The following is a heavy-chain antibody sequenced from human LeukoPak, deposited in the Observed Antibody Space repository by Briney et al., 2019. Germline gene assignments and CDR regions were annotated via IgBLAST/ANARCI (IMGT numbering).Heavy chain of an antibody. J-gene: IGHJ4*02. D-gene: IGHD2-21*01. CDR1: GGSFSGYY. Sequence: SETLSLTCAVYGGSFSGYYWSWIRQPPGKGLEWIGEINHSGSTNYNPSLKSRVTISVDTSKNQFSLKLSSVTAADTAVYYCASGRGRVMGDYWGQGTLVTVSS. CDR2: INHSGST. V-gene: IGHV4-34*01. CDR3: ASGRGRVMGDY.